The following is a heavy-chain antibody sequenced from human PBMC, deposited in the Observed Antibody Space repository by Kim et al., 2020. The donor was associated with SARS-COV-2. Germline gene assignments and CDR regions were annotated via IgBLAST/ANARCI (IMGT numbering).Heavy chain of an antibody. CDR3: AREEIVVPCFDY. CDR2: IKHDGSEK. V-gene: IGHV3-7*01. CDR1: GFTFSHYG. Sequence: GGSMRLSCAASGFTFSHYGMNWVRQAPGKGLEWVASIKHDGSEKYYVDSVKGRFSISRDNAKSTLYLQMNSLRAEDTAVYYCAREEIVVPCFDYWGQGT. D-gene: IGHD2-15*01. J-gene: IGHJ4*02.